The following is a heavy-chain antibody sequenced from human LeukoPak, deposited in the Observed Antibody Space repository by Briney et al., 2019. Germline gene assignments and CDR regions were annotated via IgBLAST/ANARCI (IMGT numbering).Heavy chain of an antibody. J-gene: IGHJ5*02. V-gene: IGHV4-39*07. CDR3: ARGKEDIVVVPAAIWFDP. CDR1: GGSISSSSYY. Sequence: SETLSLTCTVSGGSISSSSYYWGWIRQPPGKGLEWIGEINHSGSTNYNPSLKSRVTISVDTSKNQFSLKLSSVTAADTAVYYCARGKEDIVVVPAAIWFDPWGQGTLVTVSS. D-gene: IGHD2-2*01. CDR2: INHSGST.